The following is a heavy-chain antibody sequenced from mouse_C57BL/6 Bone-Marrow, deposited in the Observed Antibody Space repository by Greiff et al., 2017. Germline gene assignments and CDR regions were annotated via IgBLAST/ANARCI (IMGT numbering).Heavy chain of an antibody. V-gene: IGHV1-39*01. CDR2: INPNYGTT. D-gene: IGHD1-3*01. CDR3: ARRSDCPGTFAY. J-gene: IGHJ3*01. CDR1: GYSFTDYN. Sequence: VQLQQSGPELVKPGASVKISCKASGYSFTDYNMNWVKQSNGKSLEWIGVINPNYGTTSYNQKFKGKATLTVYQSSSTDYMQLNSLTSEDSAVYCCARRSDCPGTFAYWGQGTLVTVSA.